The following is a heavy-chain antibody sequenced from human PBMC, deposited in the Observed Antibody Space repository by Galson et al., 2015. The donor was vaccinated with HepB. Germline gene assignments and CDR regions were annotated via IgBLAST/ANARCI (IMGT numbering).Heavy chain of an antibody. CDR1: GFIFSGSG. Sequence: SLRLSCAASGFIFSGSGMHWVRQAPGKGLEWVSFILHDASRAYYGDSVKGRFIISRDNSKNTLFLQMNSLTAENTAVYYCAKGLGGDVDYWGQGTLVTVSS. V-gene: IGHV3-30*18. CDR2: ILHDASRA. D-gene: IGHD2-21*02. J-gene: IGHJ4*02. CDR3: AKGLGGDVDY.